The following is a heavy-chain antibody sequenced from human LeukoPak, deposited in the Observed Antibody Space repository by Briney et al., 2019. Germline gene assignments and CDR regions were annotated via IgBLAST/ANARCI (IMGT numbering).Heavy chain of an antibody. CDR3: ARVGKDGIDAFDI. Sequence: GGSLRLSCAASGFTFSSYAMHWVRQAPGKGLEWVAVISYDGSNKYYADSVKGRFTISRDNSKNTLYLQMNSLRAEDTAVYYCARVGKDGIDAFDIWGQGTMVTVSS. J-gene: IGHJ3*02. CDR2: ISYDGSNK. D-gene: IGHD1-26*01. CDR1: GFTFSSYA. V-gene: IGHV3-30-3*01.